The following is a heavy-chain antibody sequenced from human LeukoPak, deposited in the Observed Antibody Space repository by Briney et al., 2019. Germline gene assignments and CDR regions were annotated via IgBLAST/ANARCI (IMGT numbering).Heavy chain of an antibody. J-gene: IGHJ3*02. CDR3: AKGYNYYDSSGYYYSDAFDI. V-gene: IGHV3-23*01. D-gene: IGHD3-22*01. CDR1: GLTFSSYA. CDR2: ISGSGGST. Sequence: GGSLRLSCAASGLTFSSYAMSWVRQAPGKGLEWVSAISGSGGSTYYADSVKGRFTISRDNSKNTLYLQMNSLRAEDTAVYYCAKGYNYYDSSGYYYSDAFDIWGQGTMVTVSS.